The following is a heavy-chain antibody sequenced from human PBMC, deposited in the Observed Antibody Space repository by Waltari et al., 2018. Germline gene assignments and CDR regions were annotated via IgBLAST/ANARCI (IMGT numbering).Heavy chain of an antibody. CDR1: GFTFSSYG. D-gene: IGHD1-26*01. CDR3: GNSGSAASYFDY. Sequence: QVQLVESGGGVVQPGRSLRLSCAASGFTFSSYGMHWVRQAPGKGLEWVAGISYDGSNKYYADSVKGRFTISRDNSKNTLYLQMNSLRAEDTAVYYCGNSGSAASYFDYWGQGTLVTVSS. V-gene: IGHV3-30*03. CDR2: ISYDGSNK. J-gene: IGHJ4*02.